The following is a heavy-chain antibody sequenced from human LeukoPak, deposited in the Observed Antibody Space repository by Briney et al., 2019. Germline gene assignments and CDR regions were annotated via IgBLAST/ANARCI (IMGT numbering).Heavy chain of an antibody. V-gene: IGHV3-20*01. D-gene: IGHD2-2*01. J-gene: IGHJ4*02. CDR2: VDYSADST. CDR1: GFTLSSYE. Sequence: GGSLRLSCTVSGFTLSSYEMSWIRQAPGKGLEWVSSVDYSADSTHYADSVMGRFTISRDNAKNSLYLQMNSLRAEDTAFYHCARVHRYASSWDSLDYWGQGTLVTVSS. CDR3: ARVHRYASSWDSLDY.